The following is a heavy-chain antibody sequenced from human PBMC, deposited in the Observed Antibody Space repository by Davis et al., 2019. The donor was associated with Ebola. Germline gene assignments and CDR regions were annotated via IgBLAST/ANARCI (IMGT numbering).Heavy chain of an antibody. CDR1: GFTFSSYW. Sequence: HTGGSLRLSCAASGFTFSSYWMHWVRQAPGKGLVWVSRINSDGSSTSYADSVKGRFTISRDNAKNSLYLQMNSLRAEDTAVYYCAKNGGYRYYYGIDVWGQGTTVTVSS. CDR2: INSDGSST. D-gene: IGHD5-18*01. CDR3: AKNGGYRYYYGIDV. V-gene: IGHV3-74*01. J-gene: IGHJ6*02.